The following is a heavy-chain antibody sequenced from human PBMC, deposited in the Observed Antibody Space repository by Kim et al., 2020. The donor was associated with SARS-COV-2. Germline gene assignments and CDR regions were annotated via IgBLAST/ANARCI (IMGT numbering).Heavy chain of an antibody. V-gene: IGHV1-46*01. CDR2: IDPRNSWT. J-gene: IGHJ4*02. CDR3: ARDYITAAGKEDFDY. D-gene: IGHD6-13*01. CDR1: GYTFTDFY. Sequence: ASVKVSSKASGYTFTDFYIHWVRQAPGQGLEWMGIIDPRNSWTQYAQRLQGRLTVTRDTSTSTVYMELSSLRSDDTAVYYCARDYITAAGKEDFDYWGQG.